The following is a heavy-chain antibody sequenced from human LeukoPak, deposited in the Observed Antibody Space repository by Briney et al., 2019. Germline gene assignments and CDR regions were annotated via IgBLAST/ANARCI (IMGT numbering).Heavy chain of an antibody. CDR1: GGTFSSYA. Sequence: GASVKVSCKASGGTFSSYAISWVRQAPGQGLEWMGWISAYNGNTNYAQKLQGRVTMTTDTSTSTAYMELRSLRSDDTAVYYCARDPPMRQQLVTYGMDVWGQGTTVTVSS. V-gene: IGHV1-18*01. CDR2: ISAYNGNT. J-gene: IGHJ6*02. CDR3: ARDPPMRQQLVTYGMDV. D-gene: IGHD6-13*01.